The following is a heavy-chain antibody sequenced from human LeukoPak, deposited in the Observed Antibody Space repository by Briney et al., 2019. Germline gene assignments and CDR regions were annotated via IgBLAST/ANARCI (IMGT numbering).Heavy chain of an antibody. CDR1: GFTFSSYW. CDR2: INSDGSST. CDR3: ARYDYYDSSGYKIAEYFQH. D-gene: IGHD3-22*01. V-gene: IGHV3-74*01. Sequence: GGSLRLSCAASGFTFSSYWMHWVRQAPGKGLVWVSRINSDGSSTSYADSVKGRFTISRDNAKNTLYLQMNSLRAEDTAVYYCARYDYYDSSGYKIAEYFQHWGQGTLVSVSS. J-gene: IGHJ1*01.